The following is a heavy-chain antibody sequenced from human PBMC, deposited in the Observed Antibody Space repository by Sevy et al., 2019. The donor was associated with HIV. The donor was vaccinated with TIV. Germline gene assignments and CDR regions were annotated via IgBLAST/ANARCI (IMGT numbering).Heavy chain of an antibody. D-gene: IGHD6-13*01. Sequence: GGSLRLSCAASGFTFSSYAMHWVRQAPGKGLEYVSAISSNGGSTHYADSVKGRFTISRDNSKNTLYLQMGSLRAEDMAVYYCARGQAAALNDAFDIWGQGTMVTVSS. CDR1: GFTFSSYA. CDR2: ISSNGGST. CDR3: ARGQAAALNDAFDI. J-gene: IGHJ3*02. V-gene: IGHV3-64*02.